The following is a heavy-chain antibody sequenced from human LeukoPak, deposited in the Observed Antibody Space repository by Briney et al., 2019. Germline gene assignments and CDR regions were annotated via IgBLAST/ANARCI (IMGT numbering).Heavy chain of an antibody. J-gene: IGHJ4*02. CDR1: GFTFGDYA. D-gene: IGHD3-22*01. CDR2: IRSKAYGGTT. V-gene: IGHV3-49*03. Sequence: GGSLRLSCTASGFTFGDYAMSWFRQAPGKGLEWVGFIRSKAYGGTTEYAASVKGRFTISRDNSKNTLYLQMNSLRAEDTAVYYCAKDFGDSSAYYSRAYWGQGTLVTVSS. CDR3: AKDFGDSSAYYSRAY.